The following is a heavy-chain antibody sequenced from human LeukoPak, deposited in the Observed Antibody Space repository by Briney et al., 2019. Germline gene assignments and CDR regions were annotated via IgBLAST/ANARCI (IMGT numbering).Heavy chain of an antibody. CDR3: ARGLMARYCTNGVCYPIGMATTNFDY. J-gene: IGHJ4*02. D-gene: IGHD2-8*01. CDR2: MYHSGNT. CDR1: GHSISSAYY. V-gene: IGHV4-38-2*02. Sequence: PSETLSLTCTVSGHSISSAYYWGWIRQPPGKGLEWIGNMYHSGNTYYNPSLKSRVTISVDTSKNQFSLKLTSVTAADTAVYYCARGLMARYCTNGVCYPIGMATTNFDYWGQGTLVTVSS.